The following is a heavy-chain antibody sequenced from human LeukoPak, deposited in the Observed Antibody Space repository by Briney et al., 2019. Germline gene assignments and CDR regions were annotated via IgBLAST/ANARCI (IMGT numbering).Heavy chain of an antibody. CDR1: GGSINNYY. D-gene: IGHD3-16*01. V-gene: IGHV4-4*07. CDR2: IYTSGST. Sequence: SETLSLTCTVSGGSINNYYWSWLRQPAGKGLEWIGRIYTSGSTNYNPSLKSRVTMSVDTSKNQFSLKLSSVTAADTAVYYCARAVSDYASIDPWGQGILVTVSS. J-gene: IGHJ5*02. CDR3: ARAVSDYASIDP.